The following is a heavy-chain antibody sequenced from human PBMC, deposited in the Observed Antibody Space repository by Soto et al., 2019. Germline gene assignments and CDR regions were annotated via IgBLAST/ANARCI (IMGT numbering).Heavy chain of an antibody. CDR2: IRSKANSYAT. V-gene: IGHV3-73*01. Sequence: EVQLVESGGGLVQPGGSLNLSCAASGFTFSGSAMHWVRQASGKGLEWVGRIRSKANSYATAYAASVKGRFTISRDDSKNTAYLQMNSLKTEDTAVYYCTDLQAFYMDVWGKGTTVTVSS. J-gene: IGHJ6*03. D-gene: IGHD4-4*01. CDR1: GFTFSGSA. CDR3: TDLQAFYMDV.